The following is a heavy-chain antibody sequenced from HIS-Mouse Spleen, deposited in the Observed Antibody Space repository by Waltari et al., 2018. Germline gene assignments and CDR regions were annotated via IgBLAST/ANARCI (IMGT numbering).Heavy chain of an antibody. V-gene: IGHV4-39*07. D-gene: IGHD5-12*01. CDR2: IYYSGST. CDR3: ARDGYSGYGHDAFDI. CDR1: GGSISSSRYY. J-gene: IGHJ3*02. Sequence: QLQLQESGPGLVKPSETLSLTCTVSGGSISSSRYYWGRIRQPPGKGLEWIGSIYYSGSTYYNPSLKSRVTISVDTSKNQFSLKLSSVTAADTAVYYCARDGYSGYGHDAFDIWGQGTMVTVSS.